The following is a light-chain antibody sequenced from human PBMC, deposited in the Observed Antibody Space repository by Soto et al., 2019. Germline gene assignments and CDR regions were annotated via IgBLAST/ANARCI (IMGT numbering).Light chain of an antibody. CDR2: AAS. J-gene: IGKJ1*01. CDR3: QQYNSFPWT. Sequence: DIQMTQSPSSLSASVGDRVTITCRASQDIGNNLGWYQQKPGNAPRRLIYAASSLQSGVPSRFSGSGSGTEFTLTISSLQPDDFATYYCQQYNSFPWTVGLGTKVDIK. CDR1: QDIGNN. V-gene: IGKV1-17*01.